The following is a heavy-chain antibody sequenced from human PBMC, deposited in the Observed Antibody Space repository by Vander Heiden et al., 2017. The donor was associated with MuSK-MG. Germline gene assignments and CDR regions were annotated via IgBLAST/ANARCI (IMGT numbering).Heavy chain of an antibody. V-gene: IGHV3-30*18. CDR2: VSHDVNSK. Sequence: QVQLVESGGGVFQPGRSLRLSCVTSGFTFRDYGMHWVRQAPGKGLEWLAVVSHDVNSKYYGDFVKGRFTISRDNSKNTVYLQMNSLRPEDSAMYFCAKDLPAEARMGGGHYWGQGTLVTVSS. D-gene: IGHD2-15*01. J-gene: IGHJ4*02. CDR3: AKDLPAEARMGGGHY. CDR1: GFTFRDYG.